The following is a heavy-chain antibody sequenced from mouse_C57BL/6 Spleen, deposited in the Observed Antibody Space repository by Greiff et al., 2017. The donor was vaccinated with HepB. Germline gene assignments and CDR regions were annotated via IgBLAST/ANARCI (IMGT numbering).Heavy chain of an antibody. Sequence: VQLVESGAELARPGASVKLSCKASGYTFTSYGISWVKQSTGQGLEWIGEIYPRSGNTYYNEKFKGKATLTADKSSSTAYMELRSLTSEDSAVYFCARGDYGSSHWYFDVWGTGTTVTVSS. CDR3: ARGDYGSSHWYFDV. D-gene: IGHD1-1*01. J-gene: IGHJ1*03. V-gene: IGHV1-81*01. CDR1: GYTFTSYG. CDR2: IYPRSGNT.